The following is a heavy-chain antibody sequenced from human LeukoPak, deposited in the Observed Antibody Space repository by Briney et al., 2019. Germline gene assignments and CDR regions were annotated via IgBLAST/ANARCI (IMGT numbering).Heavy chain of an antibody. V-gene: IGHV4-59*01. J-gene: IGHJ6*02. CDR3: ARDHVATTPTYYYYYGMDV. D-gene: IGHD5-12*01. CDR1: GGSISSYY. Sequence: SETLSLTCTVSGGSISSYYWSWIRQPPGKGLEWIGYIYYSGSTNYNPSLKSRVTISVDTSKNQFSLKLSSVTAADTAVYCCARDHVATTPTYYYYYGMDVWGQGTTVTVSS. CDR2: IYYSGST.